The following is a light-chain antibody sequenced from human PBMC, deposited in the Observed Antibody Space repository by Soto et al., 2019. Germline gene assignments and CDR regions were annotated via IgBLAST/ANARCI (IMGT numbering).Light chain of an antibody. V-gene: IGKV3-15*01. CDR3: QPYNNWLRT. CDR2: GAS. Sequence: EIVMTQSPATLSVSPGERATLSCRASQSVSSNLAWYQQKPGQAPRLLIYGASTRATGIPARFSGSGSGTEFTLTISSLQPEDFAVYYCQPYNNWLRTFGQGTKV. J-gene: IGKJ1*01. CDR1: QSVSSN.